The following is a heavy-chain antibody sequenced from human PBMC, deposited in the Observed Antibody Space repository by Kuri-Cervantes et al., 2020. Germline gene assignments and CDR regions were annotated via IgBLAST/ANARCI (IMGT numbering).Heavy chain of an antibody. CDR3: AKDEQEWFETWGY. Sequence: GGSLRLSCAVSGFTFSSSWMHWVRQAPGKGLGWVSAISGSGGSTYYADSVKGRFTISRDNSKNTLYLQMNSLRAEDTAVYYCAKDEQEWFETWGYWGQGTLVTVSS. V-gene: IGHV3-23*01. D-gene: IGHD3-3*01. CDR2: ISGSGGST. CDR1: GFTFSSSW. J-gene: IGHJ4*02.